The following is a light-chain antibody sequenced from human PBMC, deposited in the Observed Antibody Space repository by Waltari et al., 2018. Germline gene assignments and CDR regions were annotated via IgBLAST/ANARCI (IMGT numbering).Light chain of an antibody. V-gene: IGKV1-17*01. Sequence: DIQMTQSPSSLSASVGDTVTITCRASQSIISYLNWYQQKPGKAPKLLIYAASSLESGVPSRFSGSGSGTEFTLTISSLQPEDFAAYYCLQHNSYPRTFGQGTKVEIK. CDR1: QSIISY. CDR3: LQHNSYPRT. CDR2: AAS. J-gene: IGKJ1*01.